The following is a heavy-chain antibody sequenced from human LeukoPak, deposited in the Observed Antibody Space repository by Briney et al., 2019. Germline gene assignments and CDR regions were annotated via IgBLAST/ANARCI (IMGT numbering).Heavy chain of an antibody. CDR2: IDGSGSSI. CDR3: TKDRGGSYYDAFDM. V-gene: IGHV3-11*01. D-gene: IGHD1-26*01. J-gene: IGHJ3*02. CDR1: GFTFSDYY. Sequence: GGSLRLSCAASGFTFSDYYMSWMRQAPGRGLEWVSYIDGSGSSIYYADSAKGRFTVSRDNAENSLYLQMNSLRAEDTALYYCTKDRGGSYYDAFDMWGQGTRVTVSS.